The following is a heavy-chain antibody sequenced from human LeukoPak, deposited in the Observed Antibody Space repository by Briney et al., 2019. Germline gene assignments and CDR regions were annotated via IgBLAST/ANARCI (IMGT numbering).Heavy chain of an antibody. J-gene: IGHJ6*02. CDR1: GFTFSSDG. CDR2: IWYDGSNK. D-gene: IGHD5-18*01. Sequence: QAGGSLRLSCAASGFTFSSDGMHWVRQAPGKGLEWVAVIWYDGSNKYYADSVKGRFTISRDNSKNTLYLQMNSLRAEDTAVYYCAREGRGYSYGYHYYYGMDVWGQGTTVTVSS. V-gene: IGHV3-33*01. CDR3: AREGRGYSYGYHYYYGMDV.